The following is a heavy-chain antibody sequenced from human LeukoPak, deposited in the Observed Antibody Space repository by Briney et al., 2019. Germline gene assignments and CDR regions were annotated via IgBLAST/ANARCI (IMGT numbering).Heavy chain of an antibody. CDR1: GYSFTSYW. CDR3: ARRRDLYSGSYYTFDY. J-gene: IGHJ4*02. Sequence: GESLKISCKGSGYSFTSYWIGWVRQMPGKGLEWMGIIYPGDSDARYSPSFQGQVAISADKSISTAYLQWSSLKASDTAMYYCARRRDLYSGSYYTFDYWGQGTLVTVSS. D-gene: IGHD1-26*01. V-gene: IGHV5-51*01. CDR2: IYPGDSDA.